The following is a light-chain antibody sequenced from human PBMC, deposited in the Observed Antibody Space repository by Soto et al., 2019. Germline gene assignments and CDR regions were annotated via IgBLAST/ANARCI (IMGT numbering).Light chain of an antibody. Sequence: DIVMTQTPLSLPVTPGAPASISCRSSQSLFDSDDGTTYLDWYLQKPGQSPQLLIYTLSYRAYGVPDRFSGSGSGTDFTLKISRVEAEDVGVYYCMQRKEFPVTFGGGTKVDIK. J-gene: IGKJ4*01. CDR3: MQRKEFPVT. V-gene: IGKV2-40*01. CDR1: QSLFDSDDGTTY. CDR2: TLS.